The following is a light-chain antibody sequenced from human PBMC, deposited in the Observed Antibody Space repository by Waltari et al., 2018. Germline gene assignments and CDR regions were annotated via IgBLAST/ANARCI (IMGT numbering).Light chain of an antibody. CDR2: DSS. Sequence: EIVLTQSPATLSLSPGERASLSCRASQSIGTFLAWYQQKPVQAPRLLIYDSSHRATGIPARFSGSGSGTDFTLTISSLEPEDFAVYYCQQHVRLPATFGGGTKVDI. CDR3: QQHVRLPAT. CDR1: QSIGTF. J-gene: IGKJ4*01. V-gene: IGKV3-11*01.